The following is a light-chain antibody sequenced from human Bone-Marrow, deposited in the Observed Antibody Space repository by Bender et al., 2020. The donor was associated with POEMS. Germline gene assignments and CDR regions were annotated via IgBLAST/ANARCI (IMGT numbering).Light chain of an antibody. V-gene: IGLV2-8*01. CDR2: RDN. CDR3: SASAGTYNVV. Sequence: QSALTQPASVSGSPGQSITISCTGTSSDVGGYNYVSWYQQPPGTAPKLLIFRDNQRPSGVPDRFSASKSATSASLAISGLQAEDDAEYFCSASAGTYNVVFGGGTKVTVL. J-gene: IGLJ2*01. CDR1: SSDVGGYNY.